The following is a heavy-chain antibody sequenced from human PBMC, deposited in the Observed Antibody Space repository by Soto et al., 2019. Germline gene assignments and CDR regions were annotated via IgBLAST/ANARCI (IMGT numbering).Heavy chain of an antibody. CDR3: ARGPITMIGYYFDY. CDR2: IYYSGST. J-gene: IGHJ4*02. V-gene: IGHV4-61*01. D-gene: IGHD3-10*02. Sequence: SETLSLTCXVSGGSVSSGSYYWSWIRQPPGKGLEWIGYIYYSGSTNYNPSLKSRVTISVDTSKNQFSLKLSSVTAADTAVYYCARGPITMIGYYFDYWGQGTLVTVSS. CDR1: GGSVSSGSYY.